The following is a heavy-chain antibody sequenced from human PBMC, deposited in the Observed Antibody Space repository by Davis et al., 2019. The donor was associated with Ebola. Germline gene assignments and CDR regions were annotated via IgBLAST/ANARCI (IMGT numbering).Heavy chain of an antibody. CDR3: AKSGKNYDSSGYYWFDY. D-gene: IGHD3-22*01. CDR2: ITART. J-gene: IGHJ4*02. V-gene: IGHV3-23*01. CDR1: GFTFSSSA. Sequence: GESLKISCAASGFTFSSSAMTWVRQAPGKGLEWVSSITARTYYADSVQGRFTISRDNSKSTLYLQMNSLRAEDTAIYYCAKSGKNYDSSGYYWFDYWGQGTLLTVSS.